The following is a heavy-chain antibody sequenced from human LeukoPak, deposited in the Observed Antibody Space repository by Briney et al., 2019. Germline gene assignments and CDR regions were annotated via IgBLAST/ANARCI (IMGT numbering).Heavy chain of an antibody. V-gene: IGHV3-30-3*01. Sequence: GRSLRLSCAASGFTFSSHAMHWVRQAPGKGLEWVAVIPYDGSNKYYADSVKGRFTISRDNSKNTLYLQMNSLRAEDTAVYYCARDEDDRSEESLFQHWGQGTLVTVSS. CDR2: IPYDGSNK. J-gene: IGHJ1*01. CDR3: ARDEDDRSEESLFQH. D-gene: IGHD3-10*01. CDR1: GFTFSSHA.